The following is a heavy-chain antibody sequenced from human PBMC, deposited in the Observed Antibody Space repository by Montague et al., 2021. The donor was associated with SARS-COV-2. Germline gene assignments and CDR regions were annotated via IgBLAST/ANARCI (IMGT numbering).Heavy chain of an antibody. CDR3: ARWGLNNAFDI. Sequence: SETLSLTCSVSGDSISRSHYFWAWIRQPPGMGLEWNGSIYFTGKTYYHPSLKSRVTISIDTSKNHFSLRLSSVTAADSAVFYCARWGLNNAFDIWGLGTMITISS. V-gene: IGHV4-39*02. CDR1: GDSISRSHYF. J-gene: IGHJ3*02. CDR2: IYFTGKT. D-gene: IGHD1/OR15-1a*01.